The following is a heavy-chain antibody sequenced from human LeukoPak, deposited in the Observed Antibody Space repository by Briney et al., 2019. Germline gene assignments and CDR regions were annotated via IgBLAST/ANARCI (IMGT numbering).Heavy chain of an antibody. D-gene: IGHD1-26*01. J-gene: IGHJ4*02. CDR1: GYTFTGYY. CDR2: INPNSGGT. V-gene: IGHV1-2*02. CDR3: ASGIPVDY. Sequence: ASVKVSCKASGYTFTGYYMHWVRQAPGQGLEWMGWINPNSGGTNYAQKFQGRVTMTRDMSTSTVYMELSSLRSEDTAVYYCASGIPVDYWGQGTLVTVSS.